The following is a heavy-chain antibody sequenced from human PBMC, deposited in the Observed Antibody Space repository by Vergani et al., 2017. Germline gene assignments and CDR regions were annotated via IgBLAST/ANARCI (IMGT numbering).Heavy chain of an antibody. CDR3: AKDPYGDPTTGFDP. CDR1: GFTFSSYA. Sequence: EVQLLESGGGLVQPGGSLRLSGAARGFTFSSYAMSWVRRAPGKGREWVSAISGSGGSTYYADSVKGRFTISRDHSKNTLYLQMNSLGAEDTAVYYCAKDPYGDPTTGFDPWGQGTLVTVSS. J-gene: IGHJ5*02. D-gene: IGHD4-17*01. V-gene: IGHV3-23*01. CDR2: ISGSGGST.